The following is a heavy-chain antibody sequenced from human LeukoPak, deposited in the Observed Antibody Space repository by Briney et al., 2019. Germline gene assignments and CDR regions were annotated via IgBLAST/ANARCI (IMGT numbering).Heavy chain of an antibody. CDR2: IYYSGST. V-gene: IGHV4-59*12. D-gene: IGHD3-9*01. Sequence: SSETLSLTCTVSGGSISSYYWSWIRQPPGKGLEWIGYIYYSGSTNYNPSLKSRVTISVDTSKNQFSLKLSSVTAADTAVYYCARAALGGRYFDWFLFGYFDYWGQGTLVTVSS. CDR3: ARAALGGRYFDWFLFGYFDY. J-gene: IGHJ4*02. CDR1: GGSISSYY.